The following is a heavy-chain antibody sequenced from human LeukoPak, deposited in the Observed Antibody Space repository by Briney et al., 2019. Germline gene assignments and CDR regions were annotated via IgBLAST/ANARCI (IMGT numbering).Heavy chain of an antibody. J-gene: IGHJ4*02. CDR2: IYPGDSDP. CDR1: GYSFTSYW. D-gene: IGHD5-18*01. Sequence: GESLKISCKGSGYSFTSYWIGWVRQMPGKGLEWMVIIYPGDSDPRYSPSFQGQVTISADKSISTAHLQWSSLKASDTAMYYCANLGYSYGYGYYFDYWGQGTLVTVSS. V-gene: IGHV5-51*01. CDR3: ANLGYSYGYGYYFDY.